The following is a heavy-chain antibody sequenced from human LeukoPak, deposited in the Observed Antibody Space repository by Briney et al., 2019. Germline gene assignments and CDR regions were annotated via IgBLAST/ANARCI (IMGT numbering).Heavy chain of an antibody. V-gene: IGHV3-23*01. D-gene: IGHD2-2*01. CDR2: ISGSGGST. J-gene: IGHJ3*02. CDR1: GFTFSSYA. Sequence: PGGSLRLSCAASGFTFSSYAMSWVRQAPGKGLEWVSAISGSGGSTYYADSVKGRFTISRDNSKNTLYLHMNSLRAEDTAVYYCAKGGQLLSDHDASDIWGQGTMVTISS. CDR3: AKGGQLLSDHDASDI.